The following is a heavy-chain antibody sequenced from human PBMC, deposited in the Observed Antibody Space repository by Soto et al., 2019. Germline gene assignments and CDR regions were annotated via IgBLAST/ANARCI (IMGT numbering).Heavy chain of an antibody. Sequence: QVQLVQSGAEVKKPGASVKVSCKASGYTFTSYGISWVRQAPGQGLEWIGWISAYNGNTNYAQKLQGRVTMTTDTPTSTAYMELRSLRSDDTAVYYCARVWSDFGVVIALDYWGQGTLVTVSS. CDR3: ARVWSDFGVVIALDY. V-gene: IGHV1-18*01. D-gene: IGHD3-3*01. CDR1: GYTFTSYG. J-gene: IGHJ4*02. CDR2: ISAYNGNT.